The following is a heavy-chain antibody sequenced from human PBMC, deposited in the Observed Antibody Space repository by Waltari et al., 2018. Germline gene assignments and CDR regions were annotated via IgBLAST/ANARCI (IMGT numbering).Heavy chain of an antibody. CDR1: GFTFSSYS. Sequence: EVQLVESGGGLVKPGGSLRLSCAASGFTFSSYSMNWVRQAPGKGLEWVSSISSSSSYIYYADSVKGRFTISRDNAKNSLYLQMNSLRAEDTAVYYCARDLRGLDSSHPHYWGQGTLVTVSS. D-gene: IGHD4-17*01. CDR3: ARDLRGLDSSHPHY. J-gene: IGHJ4*02. CDR2: ISSSSSYI. V-gene: IGHV3-21*01.